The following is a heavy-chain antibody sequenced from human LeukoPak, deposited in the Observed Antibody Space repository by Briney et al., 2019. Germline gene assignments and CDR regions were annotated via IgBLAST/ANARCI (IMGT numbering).Heavy chain of an antibody. CDR3: AKEYSGGWYGYYYYYMDV. J-gene: IGHJ6*03. CDR1: GFTFSSYG. CDR2: IWYDGSNK. D-gene: IGHD6-19*01. Sequence: GGSLRLSCAASGFTFSSYGMHWVRQAPGKGLEWVAVIWYDGSNKYYADSVKGRFTISRDNSKNTLYLQMNSLRAEDTAVYYCAKEYSGGWYGYYYYYMDVWGKGTTVTVSS. V-gene: IGHV3-33*06.